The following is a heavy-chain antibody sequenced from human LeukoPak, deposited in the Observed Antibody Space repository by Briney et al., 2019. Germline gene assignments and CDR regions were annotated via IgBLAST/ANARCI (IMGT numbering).Heavy chain of an antibody. D-gene: IGHD2-21*01. CDR1: AFTFSSQW. V-gene: IGHV3-74*03. CDR2: INSEGKST. CDR3: ASTPPERCSGHDCYPYFDY. Sequence: PGGSLRLSWVSSAFTFSSQWMHWVRQVPGRRPMWVSGINSEGKSTAYADSVKGRFTISRDHARNTMYLQMNSLRAEDTAVYYCASTPPERCSGHDCYPYFDYWGQGTLVTVSS. J-gene: IGHJ4*02.